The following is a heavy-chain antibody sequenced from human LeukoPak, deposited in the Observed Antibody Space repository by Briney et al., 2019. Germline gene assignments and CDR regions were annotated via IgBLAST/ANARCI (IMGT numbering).Heavy chain of an antibody. CDR2: ISAYNGNT. D-gene: IGHD5-18*01. Sequence: GASVKVSCKASGYTFTSYGISWVRQAPGRGLEWMGWISAYNGNTNYAQKLQGRVTMTTDTSTSTAYMELRSLRSDDTAVYYCARDLVGGYSYIYYGMDVWGQGTTVTVSS. CDR3: ARDLVGGYSYIYYGMDV. V-gene: IGHV1-18*01. CDR1: GYTFTSYG. J-gene: IGHJ6*02.